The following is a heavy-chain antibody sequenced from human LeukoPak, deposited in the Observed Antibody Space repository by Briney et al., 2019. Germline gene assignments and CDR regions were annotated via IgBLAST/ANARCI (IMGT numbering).Heavy chain of an antibody. Sequence: GGSLRLSCAASGFTFSSYSMNWVRQAPGKGLEWVSVIYSGGSTYYADSVKGRFTISRDNSKNTLYLQLNSLRAEDTAVYYCARDMTTVTTGDYWGQGILVTVSS. CDR2: IYSGGST. J-gene: IGHJ4*02. V-gene: IGHV3-66*01. D-gene: IGHD4-17*01. CDR1: GFTFSSYS. CDR3: ARDMTTVTTGDY.